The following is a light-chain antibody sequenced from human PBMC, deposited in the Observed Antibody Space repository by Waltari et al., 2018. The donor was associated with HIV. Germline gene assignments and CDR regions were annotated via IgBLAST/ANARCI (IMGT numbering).Light chain of an antibody. Sequence: DIVMTQSPLSLTVTPGESASISCRSSHSLLHKNGYNYLNWYLQKPGQSPQLLISLGSNRASGVPDRFSGSGSGTDFTLEISKLEAGDVGVYYCMQALQTPRTFGQGTKLETK. CDR3: MQALQTPRT. CDR2: LGS. CDR1: HSLLHKNGYNY. V-gene: IGKV2-28*01. J-gene: IGKJ2*01.